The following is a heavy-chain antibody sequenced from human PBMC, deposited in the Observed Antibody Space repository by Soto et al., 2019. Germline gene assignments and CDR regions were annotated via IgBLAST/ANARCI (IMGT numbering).Heavy chain of an antibody. CDR2: IHYSGST. CDR1: GGSISSGGYY. V-gene: IGHV4-31*03. CDR3: ARGRGYSGYDYVVNDY. Sequence: PSETLSLTCTVSGGSISSGGYYWSWIRQHPGKGLEWIGYIHYSGSTYYNPSLKSRVTISVDTSKNQFSLKLSSVTAADTAVYYCARGRGYSGYDYVVNDYWGQGPLVTVSS. J-gene: IGHJ4*02. D-gene: IGHD5-12*01.